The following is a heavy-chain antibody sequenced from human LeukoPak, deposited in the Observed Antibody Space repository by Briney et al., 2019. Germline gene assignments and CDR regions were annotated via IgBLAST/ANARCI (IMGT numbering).Heavy chain of an antibody. CDR1: GGSISGYY. V-gene: IGHV4-59*08. D-gene: IGHD4-23*01. CDR3: ARPGGRDHGGNSVAFDI. J-gene: IGHJ3*02. Sequence: SETLSLTCTVSGGSISGYYWSWIRQPPGKGLEWLGFIYNTGNTNYNPSLKCRVTISLDTSKNQFSLSLSSVTAADTAVYYCARPGGRDHGGNSVAFDIWGQGTMVTVSS. CDR2: IYNTGNT.